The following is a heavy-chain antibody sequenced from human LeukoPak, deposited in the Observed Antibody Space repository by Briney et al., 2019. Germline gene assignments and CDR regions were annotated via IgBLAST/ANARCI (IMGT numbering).Heavy chain of an antibody. D-gene: IGHD2-2*01. V-gene: IGHV4-30-4*01. CDR1: GGSISSGDYY. Sequence: SETLSLTCTVSGGSISSGDYYWSWIRQPPGKGLEWIGYIYYSGSTYYNPSLKSRVTISVDTSKNQFSLKPSSVTAADTAVYYCARDSSTGNAFDIWGQGTMVTVSS. CDR3: ARDSSTGNAFDI. CDR2: IYYSGST. J-gene: IGHJ3*02.